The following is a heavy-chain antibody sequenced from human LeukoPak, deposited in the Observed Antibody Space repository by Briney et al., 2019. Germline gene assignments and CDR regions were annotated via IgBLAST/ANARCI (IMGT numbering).Heavy chain of an antibody. V-gene: IGHV3-7*01. Sequence: GSLRLSCAASGFRFSSYWMSWVRQAPGKGLEWVANIKQDGSEKYYVDSVKGRFTISRDNAKNSLYLQMNSLRAEDTAVYFCARDGLPFDFWGQGTLVTVSS. CDR3: ARDGLPFDF. J-gene: IGHJ4*02. CDR2: IKQDGSEK. CDR1: GFRFSSYW. D-gene: IGHD5-12*01.